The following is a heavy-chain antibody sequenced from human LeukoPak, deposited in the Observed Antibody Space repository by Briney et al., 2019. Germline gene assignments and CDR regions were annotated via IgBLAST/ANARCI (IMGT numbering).Heavy chain of an antibody. V-gene: IGHV4-59*12. CDR3: ARAGVPGTHWFDP. CDR2: IYYSGST. J-gene: IGHJ5*02. CDR1: GGSISSYY. D-gene: IGHD2-2*01. Sequence: SETLSLTCTVSGGSISSYYWSWIRQPPGKGLEWIGYIYYSGSTNYNPSLKSRVTMSVDTSKNQFSLKLSSVTAADTAVYYCARAGVPGTHWFDPWGQGTLVTVSS.